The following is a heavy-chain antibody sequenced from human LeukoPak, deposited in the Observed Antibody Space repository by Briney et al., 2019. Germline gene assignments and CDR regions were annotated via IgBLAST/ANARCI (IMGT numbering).Heavy chain of an antibody. V-gene: IGHV3-53*01. CDR2: IYSGGST. Sequence: GGSLRLSCAASGFTVSSNYMSWVRQAPGKGLEWVSVIYSGGSTYYADSVKGQFTISRDNSKNTLYLQMNSLRAEDTAVYYCARVRGCCSSTSCFYYFDYWGQGTLVTVSS. CDR3: ARVRGCCSSTSCFYYFDY. J-gene: IGHJ4*02. D-gene: IGHD2-2*01. CDR1: GFTVSSNY.